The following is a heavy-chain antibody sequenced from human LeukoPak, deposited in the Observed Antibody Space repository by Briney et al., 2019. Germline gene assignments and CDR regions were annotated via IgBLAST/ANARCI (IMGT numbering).Heavy chain of an antibody. CDR1: GYTFTSYG. CDR3: ARDDTAMVLGYYYYYMDV. D-gene: IGHD5-18*01. Sequence: ASVKVSCKASGYTFTSYGISWVRQAPGQGLEWMGWISAYNGNTNYAQKLQGRVTMTTDTSTSTAYMELRSLRSDDTAVYYCARDDTAMVLGYYYYYMDVWGKGTTVTVSS. V-gene: IGHV1-18*01. J-gene: IGHJ6*03. CDR2: ISAYNGNT.